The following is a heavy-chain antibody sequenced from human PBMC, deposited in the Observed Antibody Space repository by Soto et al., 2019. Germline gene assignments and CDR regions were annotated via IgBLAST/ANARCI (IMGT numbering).Heavy chain of an antibody. CDR3: ARDLNFGTGFDP. D-gene: IGHD1-1*01. V-gene: IGHV4-59*01. J-gene: IGHJ5*02. CDR1: GGSISSYY. CDR2: IYYSGSP. Sequence: SETLSLTCTVSGGSISSYYWSWIRQPPGKGLEWIGYIYYSGSPNYNPSLKSRVTISVDTSKNQFSLKLSSVTAADTAVYYCARDLNFGTGFDPWGQGTLVTVSS.